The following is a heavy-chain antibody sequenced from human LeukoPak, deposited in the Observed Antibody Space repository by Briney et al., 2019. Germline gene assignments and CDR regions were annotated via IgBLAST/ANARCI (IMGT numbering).Heavy chain of an antibody. CDR3: GSAAAGRIGEGLDY. D-gene: IGHD6-13*01. V-gene: IGHV3-9*01. CDR1: GFTFDDYA. CDR2: ISWNSGSI. Sequence: GGSLRLSCAASGFTFDDYAMHWVRQAPGKGLEWVSGISWNSGSIGYADSVKGRFTISRDNAKNSLYLQMNSLRAEDTAVYYCGSAAAGRIGEGLDYWGQGTLVTVSS. J-gene: IGHJ4*02.